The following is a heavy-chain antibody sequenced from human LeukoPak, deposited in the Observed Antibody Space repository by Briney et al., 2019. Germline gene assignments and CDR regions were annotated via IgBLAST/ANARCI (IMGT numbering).Heavy chain of an antibody. V-gene: IGHV3-7*01. CDR2: IKHDGTAT. CDR3: AREIVGAHTEFDF. Sequence: GGSLRLSCAASGFPFSTYWMSWVCQAPGKGPEWVANIKHDGTATYYGDSVKGRFTISRDNAKNSLYLQMSSLRVEDTAMFYCAREIVGAHTEFDFWGQGTLVSVSS. CDR1: GFPFSTYW. D-gene: IGHD1-26*01. J-gene: IGHJ4*02.